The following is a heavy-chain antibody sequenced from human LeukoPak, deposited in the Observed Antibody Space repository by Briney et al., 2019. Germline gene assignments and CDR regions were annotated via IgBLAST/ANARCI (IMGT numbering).Heavy chain of an antibody. J-gene: IGHJ5*02. V-gene: IGHV1-69*05. CDR1: GGTFSSYT. D-gene: IGHD1-26*01. Sequence: GASVKVSCKASGGTFSSYTISWVRQAPGQGLEWMGRIIPIFGTANYAQKFQGRVTITTDESTSTAYMELSSLRSEDTAVYYCASIVGATKNWFDPWGQGTLVTVSS. CDR3: ASIVGATKNWFDP. CDR2: IIPIFGTA.